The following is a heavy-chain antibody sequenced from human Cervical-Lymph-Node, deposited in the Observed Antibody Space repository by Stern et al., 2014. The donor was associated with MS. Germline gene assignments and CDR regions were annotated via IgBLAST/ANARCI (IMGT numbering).Heavy chain of an antibody. Sequence: VQLVQSGSELKKPGASVKVSCKASGYTFTYYAISWVRQTPGQGLPCMVWIATNTGNPTYDQDFTGRFVFSLDTSVSTAYLQISSLQAEDTAVYYCARVSRYGYSLSGYWGQGTLATVSS. CDR1: GYTFTYYA. J-gene: IGHJ4*02. CDR3: ARVSRYGYSLSGY. D-gene: IGHD5-24*01. CDR2: IATNTGNP. V-gene: IGHV7-4-1*02.